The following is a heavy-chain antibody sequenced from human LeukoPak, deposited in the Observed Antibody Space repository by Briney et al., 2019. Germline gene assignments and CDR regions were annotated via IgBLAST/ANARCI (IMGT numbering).Heavy chain of an antibody. CDR1: GYTFTGYY. D-gene: IGHD3-22*01. V-gene: IGHV1-2*06. CDR2: INPNSGGT. J-gene: IGHJ4*02. CDR3: ARQYYYDSSGYSSIDY. Sequence: ASVKVSCKASGYTFTGYYMHSVRQAPGQGLEWMGRINPNSGGTNYAQKFQGRVTMTRDTSISTAYMELSRLRSDDTAVYYCARQYYYDSSGYSSIDYWGQGTLVTVSS.